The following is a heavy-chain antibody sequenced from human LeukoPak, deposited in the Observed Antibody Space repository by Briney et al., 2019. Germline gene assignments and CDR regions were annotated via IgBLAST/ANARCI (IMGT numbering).Heavy chain of an antibody. V-gene: IGHV1-18*01. CDR3: AREGGGSYAQY. Sequence: ASVKVSCKASGYTFTSYAISWVRQAPGQGLEWMGWISADNGNTDYAQRFQGRVTMTTDTSTSTAYMELRSLRSDDTAVYYCAREGGGSYAQYWGQGTLVTVSS. J-gene: IGHJ4*02. D-gene: IGHD1-26*01. CDR2: ISADNGNT. CDR1: GYTFTSYA.